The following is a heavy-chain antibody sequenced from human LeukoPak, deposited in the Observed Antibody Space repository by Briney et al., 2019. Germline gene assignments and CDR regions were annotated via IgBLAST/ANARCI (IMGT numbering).Heavy chain of an antibody. J-gene: IGHJ4*02. CDR3: ARGSPYYDILTGYTFDY. Sequence: GGSLRLSCAASGFTFSSYGMHWVRQAPGKGLEWVAVLWYVGSNKYYADSVKGRFTISRDNSKNRLYMQMNSLRAEDTAVYYCARGSPYYDILTGYTFDYWGQGTLVTVSS. CDR1: GFTFSSYG. V-gene: IGHV3-33*01. CDR2: LWYVGSNK. D-gene: IGHD3-9*01.